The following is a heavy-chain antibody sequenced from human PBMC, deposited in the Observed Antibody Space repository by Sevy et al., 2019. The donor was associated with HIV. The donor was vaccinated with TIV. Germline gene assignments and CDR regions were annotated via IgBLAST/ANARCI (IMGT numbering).Heavy chain of an antibody. CDR3: AGDRRFLGWLLSRRYYYYGMDV. CDR1: GYTFTGYY. V-gene: IGHV1-2*02. Sequence: ASVKVSCKASGYTFTGYYMHWVRQAPGQGLEWMGWINPNSGGTNYAQKFQGRVTMTRDTSISTAYMELSRLRSDDTAVYYCAGDRRFLGWLLSRRYYYYGMDVWGQGTTVTVSS. J-gene: IGHJ6*02. D-gene: IGHD3-3*01. CDR2: INPNSGGT.